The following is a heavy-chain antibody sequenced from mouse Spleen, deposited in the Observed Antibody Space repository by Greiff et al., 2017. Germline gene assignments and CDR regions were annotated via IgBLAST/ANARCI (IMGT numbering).Heavy chain of an antibody. Sequence: VQLQESGPGLVQPSQSLSITCTVSGFSLTSYGVHWVRQSPGKGLEWLGVIWSGGSTDYNAAFISRLSISKDNSKSQVFFKMNSLQADDTAIYYCAGNHRYDVGAWFAYWGQGTLVTVSA. CDR3: AGNHRYDVGAWFAY. V-gene: IGHV2-2*01. D-gene: IGHD2-14*01. CDR1: GFSLTSYG. CDR2: IWSGGST. J-gene: IGHJ3*01.